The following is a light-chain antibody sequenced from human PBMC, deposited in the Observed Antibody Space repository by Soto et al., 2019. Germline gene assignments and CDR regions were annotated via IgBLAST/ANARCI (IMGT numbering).Light chain of an antibody. CDR2: GVS. CDR1: QTISNN. CDR3: QQHNKWPWT. Sequence: ETLMTQSPATLSSSPGERATLSCRASQTISNNLAWYQQKPGQAPRLLTFGVSARATGIPARFSGSGSGTLFTLAISSLQSEDFGVYYCQQHNKWPWTFGQGTKVEVK. J-gene: IGKJ1*01. V-gene: IGKV3-15*01.